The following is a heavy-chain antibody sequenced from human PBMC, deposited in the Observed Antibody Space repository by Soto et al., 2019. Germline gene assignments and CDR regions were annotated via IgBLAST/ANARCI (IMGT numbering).Heavy chain of an antibody. CDR1: GFTFSSYA. Sequence: PGGSLRLSCAASGFTFSSYAMHWVRQAPGKGLEYVSAISSNGGSTYYANSVKGRFTISRDNSKNTLYLQMGSLRAEDMAVYYCASSYNWNYAGAFDIWSQGTMVTVSS. J-gene: IGHJ3*02. CDR2: ISSNGGST. V-gene: IGHV3-64*01. CDR3: ASSYNWNYAGAFDI. D-gene: IGHD1-7*01.